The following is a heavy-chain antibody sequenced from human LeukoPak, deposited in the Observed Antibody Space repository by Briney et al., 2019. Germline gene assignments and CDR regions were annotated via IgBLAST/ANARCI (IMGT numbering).Heavy chain of an antibody. D-gene: IGHD4-17*01. V-gene: IGHV3-15*01. CDR1: GFTFNDAS. CDR3: TTPVHDYGDYYAY. Sequence: GGSLRLSCAASGFTFNDASMSWVRQAPGKGLEWVGRIKSKTDGGTTDYVAPVKGRFTISRDDSKNTLYLQMNSLKTEDTAVYYCTTPVHDYGDYYAYWGQGTLVTVSS. J-gene: IGHJ4*02. CDR2: IKSKTDGGTT.